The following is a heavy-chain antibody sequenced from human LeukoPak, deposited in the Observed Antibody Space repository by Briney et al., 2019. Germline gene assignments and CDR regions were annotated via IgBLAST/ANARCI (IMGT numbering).Heavy chain of an antibody. D-gene: IGHD2-15*01. J-gene: IGHJ6*03. V-gene: IGHV3-30*02. CDR2: IRYDGSNK. CDR1: GFTFSSYE. CDR3: ARQYCSGGSCYFYYYYYYMDV. Sequence: PGGSLRLSCAASGFTFSSYEMNWVRQAPGKGLEWVAFIRYDGSNKYYADSVKGRFTISRDNSKNTLYLQMNSLRAEDTAVYYCARQYCSGGSCYFYYYYYYMDVWGKGTTVTVSS.